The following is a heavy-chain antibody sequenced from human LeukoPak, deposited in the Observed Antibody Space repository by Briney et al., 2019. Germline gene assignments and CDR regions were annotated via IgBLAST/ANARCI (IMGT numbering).Heavy chain of an antibody. V-gene: IGHV1-2*02. CDR1: GYTFTGYY. Sequence: ASVKVSCKASGYTFTGYYMHWVRQAPGQGLEWMGWINPNSGGTNYAQKFQGRVTMTRDTSISTAYMELSRLRSDDTAVYYCARRERITMVRGVITLVNDYWGQGTLATVSS. CDR3: ARRERITMVRGVITLVNDY. D-gene: IGHD3-10*01. CDR2: INPNSGGT. J-gene: IGHJ4*02.